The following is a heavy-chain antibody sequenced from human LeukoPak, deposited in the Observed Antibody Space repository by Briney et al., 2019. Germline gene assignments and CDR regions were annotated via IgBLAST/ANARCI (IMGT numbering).Heavy chain of an antibody. J-gene: IGHJ4*02. CDR2: IYTSGST. CDR3: ARLPAVEIVVTQQDY. Sequence: SETLSLTCTVSGGSISSYYWSWIRQPAGKGLEWIGRIYTSGSTNYNPSLKSRVTISVDTSKNQFSLKLSSVTAADTAVYYCARLPAVEIVVTQQDYWGQGTLVTVSS. D-gene: IGHD3-22*01. V-gene: IGHV4-4*07. CDR1: GGSISSYY.